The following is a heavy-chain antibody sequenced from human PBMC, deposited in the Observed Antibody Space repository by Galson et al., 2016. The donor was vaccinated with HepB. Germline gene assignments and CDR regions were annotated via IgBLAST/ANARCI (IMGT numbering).Heavy chain of an antibody. Sequence: SLRLSCAASGFTFNSCVMSWVRQAPGKGLEWISTISGSGFSTHYADPVKGRSTISRDNSKNTLYLQMNSLRAEDTAVYYCATTVNYYYDTSGYPNAFDYWGQGTLVTVSS. CDR1: GFTFNSCV. D-gene: IGHD3-22*01. J-gene: IGHJ4*02. CDR3: ATTVNYYYDTSGYPNAFDY. CDR2: ISGSGFST. V-gene: IGHV3-23*01.